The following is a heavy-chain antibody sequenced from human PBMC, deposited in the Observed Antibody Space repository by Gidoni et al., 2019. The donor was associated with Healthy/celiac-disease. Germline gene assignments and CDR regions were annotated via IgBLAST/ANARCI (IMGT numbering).Heavy chain of an antibody. CDR1: GYTFTSYG. CDR3: ARDLVVPAVLYYYGMDV. V-gene: IGHV1-18*01. D-gene: IGHD2-2*01. J-gene: IGHJ6*02. CDR2: ISAYNGNT. Sequence: QVQLVQSGAEVKKPGASVKVSCTASGYTFTSYGISWVRQAPGQGLEWMGWISAYNGNTNYAQKLQGRVTMTTDTSTRTAYMELRSLRSDDTAVYYCARDLVVPAVLYYYGMDVWGQGTTVTVSS.